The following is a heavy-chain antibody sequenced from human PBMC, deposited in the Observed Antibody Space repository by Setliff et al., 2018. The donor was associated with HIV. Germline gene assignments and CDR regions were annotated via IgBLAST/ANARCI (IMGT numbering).Heavy chain of an antibody. D-gene: IGHD5-18*01. Sequence: SETLSLTCNVSGGSISSYYWSWIRQPPGEGLEWIGYIYYSGSTNYTPSLKSRVTISVDTSKNQFSLKLSSVTAADTAVYYCATSGYSYAFNWFDPWGQGTLVTVSS. CDR1: GGSISSYY. J-gene: IGHJ5*02. CDR3: ATSGYSYAFNWFDP. CDR2: IYYSGST. V-gene: IGHV4-59*08.